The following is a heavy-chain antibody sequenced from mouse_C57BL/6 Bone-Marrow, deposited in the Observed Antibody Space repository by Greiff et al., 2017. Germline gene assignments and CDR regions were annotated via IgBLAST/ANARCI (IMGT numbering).Heavy chain of an antibody. Sequence: VQLQQPGAELVKPGASVKLSCKASDYTFTSYWMHWVKQRPGQGLEWIGMIHPNSGSTNYNEKFKSKATLTVDKSASTAYMQLSSLTSEDSAVYYSARQRWLLLYYFDYWGQGTTLTVSS. CDR1: DYTFTSYW. D-gene: IGHD2-3*01. CDR2: IHPNSGST. V-gene: IGHV1-64*01. CDR3: ARQRWLLLYYFDY. J-gene: IGHJ2*01.